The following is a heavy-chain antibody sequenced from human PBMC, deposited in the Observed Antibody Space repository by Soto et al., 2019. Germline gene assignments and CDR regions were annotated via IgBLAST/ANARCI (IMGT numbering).Heavy chain of an antibody. CDR3: ARDNLADIVATSGYYYYGMDV. CDR2: ISYDGSNK. V-gene: IGHV3-30-3*01. D-gene: IGHD5-12*01. CDR1: GFTFSSYA. Sequence: AGGSLRLSCAASGFTFSSYAMHWVRRAPGKGLEWVAVISYDGSNKYYADSVKGRFTISRDNSKNTLYLQMNSLRAEDTAVYYCARDNLADIVATSGYYYYGMDVWGQGTTVTVSS. J-gene: IGHJ6*02.